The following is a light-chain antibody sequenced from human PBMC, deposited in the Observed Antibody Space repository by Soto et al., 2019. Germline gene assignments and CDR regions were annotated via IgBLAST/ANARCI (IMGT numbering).Light chain of an antibody. CDR1: SGSVSTSYY. CDR3: VLYIGSGSWV. J-gene: IGLJ7*01. Sequence: QTVVTQETSFSVSPGGTVTLTCGLSSGSVSTSYYPSWYQQTPGQAPRTLIYSTNTRSSGVPDRFSGSILGNKAALTITGAQADDESDYYCVLYIGSGSWVFGGGTQLTVL. CDR2: STN. V-gene: IGLV8-61*01.